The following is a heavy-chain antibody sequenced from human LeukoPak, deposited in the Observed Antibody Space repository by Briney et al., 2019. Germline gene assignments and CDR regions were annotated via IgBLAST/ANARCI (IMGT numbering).Heavy chain of an antibody. J-gene: IGHJ6*02. V-gene: IGHV3-9*01. CDR2: ISWNSGSI. CDR3: ARDNSGYSSGWYGIPYYYYYYGMDV. D-gene: IGHD6-19*01. CDR1: GFTFDDYA. Sequence: GGSLRLSCAASGFTFDDYAMHWVRQAPGKGLEWVSGISWNSGSIGYADSVKGRFTISRDNSKNTLYLQMNSLRAEDTAVYYCARDNSGYSSGWYGIPYYYYYYGMDVWGQGTTVTVSS.